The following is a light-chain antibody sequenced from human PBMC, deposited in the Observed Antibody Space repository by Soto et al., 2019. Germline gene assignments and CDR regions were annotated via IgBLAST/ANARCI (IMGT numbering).Light chain of an antibody. J-gene: IGKJ1*01. CDR2: GTS. V-gene: IGKV3-11*01. Sequence: EIVLTQSPATLSLSPGERATLSCRASQSFSNSLAWYQQRPGQAPRLLIYGTSNRATGIPARFSGSGSGTDFTLTINSLEPEGFAVYYCQQCGNSWTVGQGTKVEIK. CDR1: QSFSNS. CDR3: QQCGNSWT.